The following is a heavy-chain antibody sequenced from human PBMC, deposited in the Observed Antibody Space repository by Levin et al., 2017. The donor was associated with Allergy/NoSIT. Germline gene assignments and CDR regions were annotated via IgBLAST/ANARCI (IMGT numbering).Heavy chain of an antibody. CDR1: GYTFATYW. CDR3: ARRCTGGSCYSGNSYGMDV. Sequence: GASVKVSCKGSGYTFATYWIGWVRQMPGKGLEWMGVIYPGDSDTIYSPSFQDQVTISADKSISTAYLQWSSLKASDTAMYYCARRCTGGSCYSGNSYGMDVWGQGTTVIVSS. V-gene: IGHV5-51*01. J-gene: IGHJ6*02. CDR2: IYPGDSDT. D-gene: IGHD2-15*01.